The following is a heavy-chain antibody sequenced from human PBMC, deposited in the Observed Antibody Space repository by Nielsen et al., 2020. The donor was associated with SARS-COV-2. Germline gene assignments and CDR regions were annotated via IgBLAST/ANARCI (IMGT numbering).Heavy chain of an antibody. CDR2: ITNDERGT. V-gene: IGHV3-74*01. CDR1: GFTFSSFH. Sequence: GESLKISCAASGFTFSSFHMHWVRQAPGKGLVWVSRITNDERGTTYADSVKGRFTISRDNAENTLYLQMDSLTADDTAIYYCTKDFDMPWGFWGQGALVTVSS. J-gene: IGHJ4*02. D-gene: IGHD3-9*01. CDR3: TKDFDMPWGF.